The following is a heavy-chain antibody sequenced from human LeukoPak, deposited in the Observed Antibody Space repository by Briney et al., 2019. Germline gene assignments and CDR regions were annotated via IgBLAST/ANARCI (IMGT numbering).Heavy chain of an antibody. D-gene: IGHD3-10*01. CDR2: INNDGIST. CDR1: GFTFSYYW. J-gene: IGHJ4*02. CDR3: ARTYGSGSYTIDY. Sequence: GGSLRLSCAASGFTFSYYWMHWVRQAPGKGLVWVSLINNDGISTTYADSVKGRFTISRDNAKNTLYLQMNSLRAEDTAVYYCARTYGSGSYTIDYWGQGTLVTVSS. V-gene: IGHV3-74*01.